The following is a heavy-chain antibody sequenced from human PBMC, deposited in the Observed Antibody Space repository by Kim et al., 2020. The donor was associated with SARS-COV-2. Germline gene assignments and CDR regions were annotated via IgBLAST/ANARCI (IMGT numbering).Heavy chain of an antibody. J-gene: IGHJ4*02. CDR3: ARGSGWAFDY. Sequence: TKSSQKFRGRVTITRATTASTAYMELSSLRSEDTAVYYCARGSGWAFDYWGQGTLVTVAS. CDR2: T. D-gene: IGHD6-19*01. V-gene: IGHV1-3*01.